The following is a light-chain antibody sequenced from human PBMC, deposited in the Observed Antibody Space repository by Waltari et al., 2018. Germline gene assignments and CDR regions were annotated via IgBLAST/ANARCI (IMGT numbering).Light chain of an antibody. Sequence: QLVLTQSPSASASLGASVKLTCTLSSGHSDYAIAWHQQQPGKGPRYLMKLNSDGSHNKGDGIPDRFSGSSSGAERYLTISSLQSEDEADYYCHAWRSCILVFAGGTKLTVL. V-gene: IGLV4-69*01. CDR2: LNSDGSH. J-gene: IGLJ2*01. CDR1: SGHSDYA. CDR3: HAWRSCILV.